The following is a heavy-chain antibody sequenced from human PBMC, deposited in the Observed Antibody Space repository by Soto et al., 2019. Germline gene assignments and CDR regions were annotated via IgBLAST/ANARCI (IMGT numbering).Heavy chain of an antibody. J-gene: IGHJ4*02. CDR1: GASLSSGDYY. CDR3: ARERRGGDSNGGVDY. Sequence: QVQLQESGPGLVKPSQTLSLTCIVSGASLSSGDYYWSWIRQPPGKGLEWIAFIYYNVNNFYNPSLKRRVTIAIDTSNNQFSLTVRSVTAADTAVYYCARERRGGDSNGGVDYWGQGTLVTVSS. CDR2: IYYNVNN. D-gene: IGHD2-21*02. V-gene: IGHV4-30-4*01.